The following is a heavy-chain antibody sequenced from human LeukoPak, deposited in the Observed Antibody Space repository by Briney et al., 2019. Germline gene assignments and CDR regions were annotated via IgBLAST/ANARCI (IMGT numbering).Heavy chain of an antibody. CDR1: GFTFSSYG. Sequence: PGGSLRLSCAASGFTFSSYGMHWVRQAPGKGLEWVAVIWYDGSNKYYADSVKGRFTISRDNAKNSLYLQMNSLRAEDTAVYYCAREFRYYYGMDVWGQGTTVTVSS. J-gene: IGHJ6*02. CDR2: IWYDGSNK. V-gene: IGHV3-33*01. CDR3: AREFRYYYGMDV.